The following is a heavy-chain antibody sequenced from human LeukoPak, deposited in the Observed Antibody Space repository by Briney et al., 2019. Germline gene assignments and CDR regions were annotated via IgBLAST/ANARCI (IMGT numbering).Heavy chain of an antibody. D-gene: IGHD6-13*01. V-gene: IGHV5-10-1*01. Sequence: GESLKISCKGSGYSFTTYWISWVRQMPGKGLEWMGRIDPSDSYTNYSPSFQGHVTISADKSYSTAYLQWTSLKASDTAMYYCARHAKAYGSSCDYWGQGTLVTVSS. CDR1: GYSFTTYW. CDR2: IDPSDSYT. CDR3: ARHAKAYGSSCDY. J-gene: IGHJ4*02.